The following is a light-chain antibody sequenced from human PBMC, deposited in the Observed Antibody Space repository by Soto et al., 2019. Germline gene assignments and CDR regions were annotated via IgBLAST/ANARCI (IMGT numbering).Light chain of an antibody. Sequence: IQESQSPYSLTASSGYNYPNNCQASQNITKNSSWYQQKPVKAPNLLXYHASKLAKGVTSSFSLSGSGTEFSFIITSLQIDDLPIHYCQKDYGLLPRTFGEGTRLEIK. J-gene: IGKJ5*01. CDR3: QKDYGLLPRT. CDR1: QNITKN. CDR2: HAS. V-gene: IGKV1-33*01.